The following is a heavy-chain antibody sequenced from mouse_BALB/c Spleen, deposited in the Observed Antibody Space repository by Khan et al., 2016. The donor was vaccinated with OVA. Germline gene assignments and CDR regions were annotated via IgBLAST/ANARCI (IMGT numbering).Heavy chain of an antibody. J-gene: IGHJ4*01. V-gene: IGHV9-4*02. CDR1: GYTFTNAG. Sequence: QIQLVQSGPELKKPGETVRISCKASGYTFTNAGMQWVQKMPGKGLKWIGWINTHSGVPKYAEDFKGRFAFSLETSASPVYLQITNLKNEDTATYFCARGGAAYYRNDGGAMDYWGQGTSVTVAS. D-gene: IGHD2-14*01. CDR3: ARGGAAYYRNDGGAMDY. CDR2: INTHSGVP.